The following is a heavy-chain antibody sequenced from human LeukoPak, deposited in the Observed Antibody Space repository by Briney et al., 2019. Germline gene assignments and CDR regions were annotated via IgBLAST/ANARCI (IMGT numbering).Heavy chain of an antibody. CDR3: ARGQVYNWNDEGYFDY. J-gene: IGHJ4*02. CDR2: IYSGGST. Sequence: PGGSLRLSCAASGFTVSSNYMSWVRQAPGKGLEWVSVIYSGGSTYYDDPVKGRFTISRDNSKNTQYLQMNSLRAEDTAVYYCARGQVYNWNDEGYFDYWGQGTLVTVSS. V-gene: IGHV3-53*01. D-gene: IGHD1-20*01. CDR1: GFTVSSNY.